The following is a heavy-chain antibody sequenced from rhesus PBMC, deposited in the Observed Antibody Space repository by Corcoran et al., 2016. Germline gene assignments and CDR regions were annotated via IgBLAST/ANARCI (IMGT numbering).Heavy chain of an antibody. CDR1: GFTFSSYW. CDR3: AKSVRGYWIDY. V-gene: IGHV3S25*01. Sequence: EVQLVESGGGLAKPGGSLRLSCAASGFTFSSYWMNWVRHAPGKGLEWVSAITVGGGRTYSPESVKGRFTISRDNSKNTLSLQMNSLIAEDTAVYYCAKSVRGYWIDYWGQGVLVTVSS. J-gene: IGHJ4*01. D-gene: IGHD5-42*01. CDR2: ITVGGGRT.